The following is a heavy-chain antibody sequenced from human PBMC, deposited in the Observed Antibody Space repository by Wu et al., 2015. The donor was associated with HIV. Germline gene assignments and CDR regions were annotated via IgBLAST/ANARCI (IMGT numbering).Heavy chain of an antibody. D-gene: IGHD3-16*02. Sequence: QVQLVQSGAEVKKPGASVKVSCKASGYTFTSYGISWVRQAPGQGLEWMGWISAYNGNTNYAQKLQGRVTMTTDTSTSTAYMELRSLRSDDTAVYYCARDPGYDYVWGSYRYSDAFDIWGQGTMVTVSS. J-gene: IGHJ3*02. CDR2: ISAYNGNT. CDR1: GYTFTSYG. CDR3: ARDPGYDYVWGSYRYSDAFDI. V-gene: IGHV1-18*01.